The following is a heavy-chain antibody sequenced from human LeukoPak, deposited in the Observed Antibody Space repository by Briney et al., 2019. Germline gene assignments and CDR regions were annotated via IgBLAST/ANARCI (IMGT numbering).Heavy chain of an antibody. J-gene: IGHJ5*02. CDR1: GGSISSSSYY. V-gene: IGHV4-39*07. D-gene: IGHD2-21*02. CDR2: IYYSGST. Sequence: SETLSLTCTVSGGSISSSSYYWGWIRQPPGKGLEWIGSIYYSGSTYYNPSLKSRVTISVDTSKNQFSLKLSSVTAADTAVYYCATGDPENWFDPWGQGTLVTVSS. CDR3: ATGDPENWFDP.